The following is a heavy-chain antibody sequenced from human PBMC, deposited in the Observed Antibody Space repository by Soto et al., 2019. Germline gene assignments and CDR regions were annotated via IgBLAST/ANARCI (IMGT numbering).Heavy chain of an antibody. D-gene: IGHD3-3*01. CDR1: GGSISSSSYY. CDR2: IYYSGST. J-gene: IGHJ6*03. Sequence: PLETLSLTCTVSGGSISSSSYYWGWIRQPPGKGLEWIGSIYYSGSTYYNPSLKSRVTISVDTSKNQFSLKLSSVTAADTAVYYCARLSYDFRRGMDVWGKGTTVTVSS. CDR3: ARLSYDFRRGMDV. V-gene: IGHV4-39*01.